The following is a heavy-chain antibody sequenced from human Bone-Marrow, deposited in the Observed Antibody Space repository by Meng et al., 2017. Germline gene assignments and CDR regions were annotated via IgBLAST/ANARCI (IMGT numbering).Heavy chain of an antibody. V-gene: IGHV4-59*01. D-gene: IGHD1-26*01. Sequence: ESLKISCTVSGGSISSYYWSWIRQPPGKGLEWIGYIYYSGSTNYNPSLKSRVTISVDTSKNQFSLKLSSVTAADTAVYYCARESFEWAQYDYWGQGTLVTVSS. J-gene: IGHJ4*02. CDR2: IYYSGST. CDR1: GGSISSYY. CDR3: ARESFEWAQYDY.